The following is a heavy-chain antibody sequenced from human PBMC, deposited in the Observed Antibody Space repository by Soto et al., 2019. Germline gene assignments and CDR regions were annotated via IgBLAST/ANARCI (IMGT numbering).Heavy chain of an antibody. CDR2: ISYDGSNK. V-gene: IGHV3-30*03. CDR1: GFTFSTYG. CDR3: ARAQKNYDFWSSYYFDS. J-gene: IGHJ4*02. D-gene: IGHD3-3*01. Sequence: PGGSLRLSCAASGFTFSTYGMHWVRQAPGKGLEWVAVISYDGSNKYYADSVKGRFTISRDNSKNTLYLQMNNLRAGDTAVYYCARAQKNYDFWSSYYFDSWGQGTLVTVSS.